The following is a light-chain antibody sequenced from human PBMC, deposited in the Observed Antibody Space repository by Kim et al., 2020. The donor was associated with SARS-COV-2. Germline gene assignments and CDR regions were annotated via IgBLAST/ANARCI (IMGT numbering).Light chain of an antibody. CDR1: QSVRSN. Sequence: VSPGERATLSCRASQSVRSNLAWYQQKPGQAPRLLIYGASTRATGIPARFSGSGSGTEFTLTISSLQSEDFAVYYCQQYNNWPGTFGQGTKVDIK. CDR2: GAS. J-gene: IGKJ1*01. V-gene: IGKV3-15*01. CDR3: QQYNNWPGT.